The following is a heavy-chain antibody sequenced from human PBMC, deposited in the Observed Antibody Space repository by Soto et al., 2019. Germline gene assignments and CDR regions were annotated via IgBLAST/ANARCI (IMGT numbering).Heavy chain of an antibody. Sequence: ASVKVSCKPSGYSFSDYFIQWVRQAPGQGLEWVAWINPKTAATNYAKKFQGRVSLTWDTSSTTAYMELTRLRPDDTAVYYCARIKWGLNYYNGMDVWGQGTTVTVS. CDR1: GYSFSDYF. D-gene: IGHD1-26*01. CDR3: ARIKWGLNYYNGMDV. J-gene: IGHJ6*02. CDR2: INPKTAAT. V-gene: IGHV1-2*02.